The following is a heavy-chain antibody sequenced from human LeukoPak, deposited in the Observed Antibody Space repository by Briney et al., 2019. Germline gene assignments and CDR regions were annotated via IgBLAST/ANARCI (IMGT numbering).Heavy chain of an antibody. CDR3: ARRQQWLGDFDY. CDR2: IYPGDSDT. V-gene: IGHV5-51*01. D-gene: IGHD6-19*01. J-gene: IGHJ4*02. Sequence: GESLKISCKASGYRFISCWIGWVRQMPGKGLEWMGLIYPGDSDTRYSPSFQGHISISVDESITTAYLQWSSLKASDTAMYYCARRQQWLGDFDYWGQGTLVTVSS. CDR1: GYRFISCW.